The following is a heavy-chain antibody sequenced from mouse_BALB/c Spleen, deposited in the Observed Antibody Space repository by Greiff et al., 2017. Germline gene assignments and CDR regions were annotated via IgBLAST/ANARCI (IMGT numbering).Heavy chain of an antibody. J-gene: IGHJ3*01. CDR2: ISYSGST. V-gene: IGHV3-2*02. CDR1: GYSITSDYA. Sequence: EVKLQESGPGLVKPSQSLSLTCTVTGYSITSDYAWNWIRQFPGNKLEWMGYISYSGSTSYNPSLKSRISITRDTSKNQFFLQLNSVTTEDTATYYCAREGVYGNYGGFAYWGQGTLVTVSA. D-gene: IGHD2-1*01. CDR3: AREGVYGNYGGFAY.